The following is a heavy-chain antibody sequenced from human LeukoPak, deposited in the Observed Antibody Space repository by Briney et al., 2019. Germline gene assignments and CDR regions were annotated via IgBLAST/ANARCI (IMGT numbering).Heavy chain of an antibody. D-gene: IGHD5-18*01. Sequence: SETLSPTCTVSGGSISTYYWSWIRQSPGKGLEWIGYINYSGSTNYNPSLKGRVTMSVDTSKNQVSLKLSSVTAADTAVYYCAKGYNYAYGWFDPWGQGTLVTVSS. V-gene: IGHV4-59*01. J-gene: IGHJ5*02. CDR1: GGSISTYY. CDR3: AKGYNYAYGWFDP. CDR2: INYSGST.